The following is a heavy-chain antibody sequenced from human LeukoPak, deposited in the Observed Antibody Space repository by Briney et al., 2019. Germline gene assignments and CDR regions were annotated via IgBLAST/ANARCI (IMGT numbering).Heavy chain of an antibody. V-gene: IGHV3-48*04. CDR2: ISSDSSTI. D-gene: IGHD6-13*01. CDR1: GFTFNNYN. CDR3: AKFLYSSSWYASFDY. J-gene: IGHJ4*02. Sequence: GGSLRLSCAASGFTFNNYNMNWVRQAPGKGLEWVSYISSDSSTIYYADSVKGRFTISRDNAKSSLYLQMNSLRAEDTAVYYCAKFLYSSSWYASFDYWGPGTLVTVSS.